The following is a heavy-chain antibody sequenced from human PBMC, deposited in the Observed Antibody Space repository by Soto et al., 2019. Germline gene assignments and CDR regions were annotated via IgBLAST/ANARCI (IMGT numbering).Heavy chain of an antibody. Sequence: QVQLVESGGGVVQPGRSLRLSCAASGFTFSSYGMHWVRQAPGKGLEWVAVISYDGSNKYYADSVKGRFTICRDNSKNTLYLQMNSLRADDTAVYYCAKDRAARLYYGMDVWGQGTTVTVSS. CDR3: AKDRAARLYYGMDV. V-gene: IGHV3-30*18. J-gene: IGHJ6*02. CDR2: ISYDGSNK. CDR1: GFTFSSYG. D-gene: IGHD6-6*01.